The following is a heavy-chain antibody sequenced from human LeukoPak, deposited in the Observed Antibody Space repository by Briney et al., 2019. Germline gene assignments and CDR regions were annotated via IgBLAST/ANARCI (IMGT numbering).Heavy chain of an antibody. CDR2: TNPNSGGT. V-gene: IGHV1-2*02. J-gene: IGHJ4*02. D-gene: IGHD3-10*01. CDR1: GYTFTGYY. Sequence: ASVKVSCKASGYTFTGYYMHWVRQAPGQGLEWMGWTNPNSGGTNYAQKFQGRVTMTRDTSISTAYMELSRLRSDDTAVYYCARDWALLWFGEFPHFDYWGQGTLVTVSS. CDR3: ARDWALLWFGEFPHFDY.